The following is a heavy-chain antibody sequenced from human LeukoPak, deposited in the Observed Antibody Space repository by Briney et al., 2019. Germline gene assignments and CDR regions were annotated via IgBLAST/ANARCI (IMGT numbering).Heavy chain of an antibody. CDR3: TTVPVVPAAMFSY. D-gene: IGHD2-2*01. Sequence: GGSLRLSCAASGFTFSNAWMSWVRQAPGRGLEWVGRIKSKTDGGTTDYAAPVKGRFTISRDDSKNTLYLQMNSLKTEDTAVYYCTTVPVVPAAMFSYWGQGTLVTVSS. CDR1: GFTFSNAW. V-gene: IGHV3-15*01. CDR2: IKSKTDGGTT. J-gene: IGHJ4*02.